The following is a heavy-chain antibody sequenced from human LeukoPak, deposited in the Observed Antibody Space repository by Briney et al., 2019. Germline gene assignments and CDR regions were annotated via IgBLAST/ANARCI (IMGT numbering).Heavy chain of an antibody. Sequence: TGGALRLSCAASGFTLINYGMSWVRQAPGNGLEWVAKITQDGSIKQYVGSMKGRFTISRDNAKNSMYMQMNSLRVEDTAVYYCARDRDDGGFEYWGQGTLVTVSS. V-gene: IGHV3-7*01. J-gene: IGHJ4*02. D-gene: IGHD4-23*01. CDR3: ARDRDDGGFEY. CDR2: ITQDGSIK. CDR1: GFTLINYG.